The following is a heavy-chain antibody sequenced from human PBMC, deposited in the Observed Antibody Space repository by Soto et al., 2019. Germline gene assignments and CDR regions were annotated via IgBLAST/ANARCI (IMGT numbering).Heavy chain of an antibody. Sequence: NPSETLSLTCAVSGGSISSGGYSWSWIRQPPGKGLEWIGYIYHSGSTYYNPSLKSRVTISVDRSKNQFSLKLSSVTAADTAVYYCASRQGTAMVKGSFDYWGQGTLVTVSS. D-gene: IGHD5-18*01. V-gene: IGHV4-30-2*01. CDR3: ASRQGTAMVKGSFDY. J-gene: IGHJ4*02. CDR1: GGSISSGGYS. CDR2: IYHSGST.